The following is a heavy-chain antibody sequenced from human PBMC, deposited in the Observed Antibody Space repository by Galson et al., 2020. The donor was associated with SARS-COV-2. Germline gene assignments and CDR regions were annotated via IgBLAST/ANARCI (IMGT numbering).Heavy chain of an antibody. D-gene: IGHD2-2*01. CDR1: GGSISSGSYY. V-gene: IGHV4-61*02. CDR2: IYTSGST. J-gene: IGHJ5*02. CDR3: ARDHCSSTSCYSGWFDP. Sequence: SQTLSLTCTVSGGSISSGSYYWSWIRQPAGKGLEWIGRIYTSGSTNYNPSLKSRVTISVDTSKNQFSLKLSSVTAADTAVYYCARDHCSSTSCYSGWFDPWGQGTLVTVSS.